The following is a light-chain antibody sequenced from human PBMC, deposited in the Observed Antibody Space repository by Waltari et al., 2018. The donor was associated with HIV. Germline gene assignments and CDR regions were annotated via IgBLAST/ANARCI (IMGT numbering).Light chain of an antibody. J-gene: IGLJ2*01. Sequence: QSALTQPPSASGSPGQSVTISCTGTSSDIGGYTYVSWYQQYPGKAPKLMIDEVSKRPSGVPDRFSGSKSANTASLTVSGLQAEDEADYYCSSYGGSANLLFGGGTKLTVL. V-gene: IGLV2-8*01. CDR1: SSDIGGYTY. CDR2: EVS. CDR3: SSYGGSANLL.